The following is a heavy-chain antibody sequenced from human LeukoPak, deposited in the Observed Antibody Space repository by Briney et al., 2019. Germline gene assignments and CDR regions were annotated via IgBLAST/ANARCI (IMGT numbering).Heavy chain of an antibody. Sequence: PGGSLRLSCAASGFTFSSYSMNWVRQAPGKGLEWIGNIYHTGSTYYNPSLKSRVTIFVDTSKNHYSLKLTSVTAADTAVYYCARVWEPKGTGTYYFDYWGQGALVTVSS. CDR1: GFTFSSYS. CDR3: ARVWEPKGTGTYYFDY. V-gene: IGHV4-59*04. J-gene: IGHJ4*02. CDR2: IYHTGST. D-gene: IGHD1-26*01.